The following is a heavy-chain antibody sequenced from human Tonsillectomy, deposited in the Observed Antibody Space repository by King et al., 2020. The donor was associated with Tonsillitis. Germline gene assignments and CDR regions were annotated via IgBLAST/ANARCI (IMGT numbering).Heavy chain of an antibody. CDR1: GYTFTIYY. Sequence: VQLVQSGAEVKKPGASVKVFCKASGYTFTIYYMYWVRQAPGQGLEWMGIINPSGDSTSYAQKFQGRVTMTRDTSTSTVHMQLSRLRSEDTDVSYCARGVTIAVAEFDYCGQGTLLTVSS. J-gene: IGHJ4*02. CDR3: ARGVTIAVAEFDY. CDR2: INPSGDST. D-gene: IGHD6-19*01. V-gene: IGHV1-46*03.